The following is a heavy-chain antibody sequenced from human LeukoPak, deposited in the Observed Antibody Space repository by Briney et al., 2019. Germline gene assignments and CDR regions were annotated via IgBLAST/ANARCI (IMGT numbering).Heavy chain of an antibody. CDR2: IYDSGST. CDR3: ARVPRYYYYMDV. Sequence: PSETLSLTCSVSGVSISSYYWSWIRQPPGKGLEWIGYIYDSGSTNYNPSLKSRVAISVDTSKNQFSRKLSFVTAADTAVYYCARVPRYYYYMDVWGKGTTVTVSS. V-gene: IGHV4-59*01. J-gene: IGHJ6*03. CDR1: GVSISSYY.